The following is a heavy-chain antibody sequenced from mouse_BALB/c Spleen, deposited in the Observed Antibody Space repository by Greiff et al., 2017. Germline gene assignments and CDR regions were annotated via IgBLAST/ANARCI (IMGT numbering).Heavy chain of an antibody. Sequence: EVMLVESGGGLVKPGGSLKLSCAASGFTFSDYYMYWVRQTPEKRLEWVATISDGGSYTYYPDSVKGRFTISRDNAKNNLYLQMSSLKSEDTAMYYCARDRVYDYGGMDYWGQGTSVTVSS. CDR2: ISDGGSYT. CDR1: GFTFSDYY. J-gene: IGHJ4*01. CDR3: ARDRVYDYGGMDY. V-gene: IGHV5-4*02. D-gene: IGHD2-4*01.